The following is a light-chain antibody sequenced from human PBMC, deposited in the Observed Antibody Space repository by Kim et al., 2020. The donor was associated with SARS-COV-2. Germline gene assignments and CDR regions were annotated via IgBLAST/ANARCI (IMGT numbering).Light chain of an antibody. CDR3: QQRSNWPPT. CDR1: QSVSSY. Sequence: LSPGERATLSCRARQSVSSYLAWYQQKPGQAPRLLIYDASTRATGIPARFSGSGSGTDFTLTISSLEPEDFAVYYCQQRSNWPPTFGPETKVDIK. J-gene: IGKJ3*01. V-gene: IGKV3-11*01. CDR2: DAS.